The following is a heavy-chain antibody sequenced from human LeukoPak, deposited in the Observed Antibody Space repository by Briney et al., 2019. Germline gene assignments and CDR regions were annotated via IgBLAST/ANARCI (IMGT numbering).Heavy chain of an antibody. D-gene: IGHD4/OR15-4a*01. Sequence: SETLSLTCTVSGGSISSSSYYWGWIRQPPGKGLEWIGEISHSGSTNYNPSLKRRVTISVDKSKNLVSLKLISVTAADTAVYFCAQHDYGELDYWGQGTLVTVSS. V-gene: IGHV4-39*07. CDR1: GGSISSSSYY. CDR3: AQHDYGELDY. J-gene: IGHJ4*02. CDR2: ISHSGST.